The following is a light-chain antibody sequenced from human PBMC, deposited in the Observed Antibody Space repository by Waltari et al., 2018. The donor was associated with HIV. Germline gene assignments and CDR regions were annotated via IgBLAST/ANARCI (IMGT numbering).Light chain of an antibody. CDR2: GNT. J-gene: IGLJ2*01. CDR1: NSNIGSNT. Sequence: HSVLTQPPPASGPPGQRVTISCSGRNSNIGSNTVNWYQQLPGTAPKLLIYGNTQRPSGVPDRFSGSKSGTSASLAISGLQSEDEADYYCAAWDDSLNGEVVFGGGTKLTVL. V-gene: IGLV1-44*01. CDR3: AAWDDSLNGEVV.